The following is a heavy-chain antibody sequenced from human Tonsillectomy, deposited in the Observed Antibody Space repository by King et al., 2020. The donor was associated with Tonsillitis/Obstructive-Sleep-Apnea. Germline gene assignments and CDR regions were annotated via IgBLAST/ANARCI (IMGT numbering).Heavy chain of an antibody. V-gene: IGHV4-59*01. J-gene: IGHJ4*02. Sequence: QLQESGPGLVKPSETLSLTCTVSGGSISTYYWSWIRQPPGKGLEWIGYIDYSGSTNCNPSLKRRVTISVDTSKNQFSLKLSSVTAADTAVYYCARDPVWGTGDSYFDYWGQGTLVTVSS. CDR2: IDYSGST. D-gene: IGHD7-27*01. CDR3: ARDPVWGTGDSYFDY. CDR1: GGSISTYY.